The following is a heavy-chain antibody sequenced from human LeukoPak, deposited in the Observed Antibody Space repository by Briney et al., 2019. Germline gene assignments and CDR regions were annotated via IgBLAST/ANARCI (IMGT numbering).Heavy chain of an antibody. D-gene: IGHD2-15*01. Sequence: PGGSLRLSCAASGFTFSSYGMHWVRQAPGKGLEWVAVISYDGSNKYYADSVKGRFTISRDNSKNTLYLQMSSLRAEDTAVYYCARVGSGYGLYYFDYWGQGTLVTVSS. J-gene: IGHJ4*02. CDR2: ISYDGSNK. CDR3: ARVGSGYGLYYFDY. CDR1: GFTFSSYG. V-gene: IGHV3-30*03.